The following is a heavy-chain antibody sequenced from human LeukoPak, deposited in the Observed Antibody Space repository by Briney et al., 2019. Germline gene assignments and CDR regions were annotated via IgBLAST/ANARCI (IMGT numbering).Heavy chain of an antibody. CDR3: ARVRREYFEGLYYFDY. CDR2: IHHSGST. J-gene: IGHJ4*02. D-gene: IGHD3-9*01. V-gene: IGHV4-34*01. Sequence: SETLALTYAVYGGSCSGYYWSWIRQPPGKGLEWIGEIHHSGSTNYNPSLKSRVTISVDTSKNQFSLKLSSVTAADTAVYYCARVRREYFEGLYYFDYWGQGTLVTVSS. CDR1: GGSCSGYY.